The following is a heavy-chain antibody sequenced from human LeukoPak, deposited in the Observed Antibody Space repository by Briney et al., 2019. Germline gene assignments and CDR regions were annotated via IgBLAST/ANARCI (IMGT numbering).Heavy chain of an antibody. J-gene: IGHJ3*01. Sequence: GGSLRLSCAASGFTVSSNYMSWVRQGPGKGLEWVALIYNDGGTHYTDSVKGRFTISRDTSRNTLFLQMNSLRGEDSAMYYCVKRLTLGDLSIKGAFALWGQGTMVTVAS. V-gene: IGHV3-53*01. CDR3: VKRLTLGDLSIKGAFAL. D-gene: IGHD3-16*02. CDR1: GFTVSSNY. CDR2: IYNDGGT.